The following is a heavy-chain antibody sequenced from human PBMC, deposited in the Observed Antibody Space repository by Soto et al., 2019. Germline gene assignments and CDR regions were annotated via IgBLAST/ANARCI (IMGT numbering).Heavy chain of an antibody. J-gene: IGHJ4*02. V-gene: IGHV3-30*03. CDR3: ARSPYSVSYLAYFDY. CDR2: ISYDGSNK. CDR1: GFTFSSYG. D-gene: IGHD1-26*01. Sequence: QVQLVESGGGVVQPGRSLRLSCAASGFTFSSYGMHWVRQAPGTGLEWVAVISYDGSNKYYADSVKGRFTISRDNSKNTLYLQMHCLRAEDTAVYYCARSPYSVSYLAYFDYWGQGTLVTVSS.